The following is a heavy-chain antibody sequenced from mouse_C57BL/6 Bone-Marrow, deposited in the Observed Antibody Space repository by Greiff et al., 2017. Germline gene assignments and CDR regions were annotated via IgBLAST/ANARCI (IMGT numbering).Heavy chain of an antibody. J-gene: IGHJ2*01. CDR3: ARKGYYGPGVYFDF. CDR2: IHPNSGST. V-gene: IGHV1-64*01. D-gene: IGHD1-2*01. Sequence: QVQLQQPGAELVKPGASVKLSCKASGYTFTSYWMHWVKQRPGKGLEWIGMIHPNSGSTNYNEKFKSKATLTVDKSSSTAYMQLSSLTSEDSAVYDGARKGYYGPGVYFDFWGQGTTLTVSS. CDR1: GYTFTSYW.